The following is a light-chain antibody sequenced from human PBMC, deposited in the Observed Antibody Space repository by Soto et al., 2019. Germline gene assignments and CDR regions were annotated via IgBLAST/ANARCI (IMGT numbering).Light chain of an antibody. J-gene: IGLJ3*02. Sequence: QSALTQPASVSGSPGQSVTISCAGTTSDIGAYNYVSWYQQHPGKAPKLVIYEVGNRPSGVSDRFSAFKSGNTASLTISGIQAEDEADYYCSSYTRSNTWVFAGGTKLTVL. CDR2: EVG. V-gene: IGLV2-14*01. CDR3: SSYTRSNTWV. CDR1: TSDIGAYNY.